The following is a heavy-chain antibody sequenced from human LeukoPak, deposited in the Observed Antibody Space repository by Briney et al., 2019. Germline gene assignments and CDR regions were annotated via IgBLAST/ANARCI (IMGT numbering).Heavy chain of an antibody. CDR1: GGSISSSSYY. Sequence: SETLSLTCTVSGGSISSSSYYWGWIRQPPGKRLEWIGEINHSGSTNCNPSLKSRLTISVDTSKNQFSLKLSSVTAADTAVYYCARGDRPREIPPLIRKKNAFDIWGQGTMVTVSS. CDR3: ARGDRPREIPPLIRKKNAFDI. J-gene: IGHJ3*02. CDR2: INHSGST. V-gene: IGHV4-39*07. D-gene: IGHD2-8*01.